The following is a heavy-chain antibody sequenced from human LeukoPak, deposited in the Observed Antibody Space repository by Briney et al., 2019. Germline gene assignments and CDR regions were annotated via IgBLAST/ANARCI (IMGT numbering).Heavy chain of an antibody. Sequence: KPSETPSLPCTVSGGSISSSSYYWGWIRQPPGKGLEWIGSIYYSGSTYYNPSLKSRVTISVDTSKNQFSLKLSSVTAADTAVYYCARHGRDGDYVAYWGQGTLVTVSS. CDR3: ARHGRDGDYVAY. CDR2: IYYSGST. V-gene: IGHV4-39*01. J-gene: IGHJ4*02. D-gene: IGHD4-17*01. CDR1: GGSISSSSYY.